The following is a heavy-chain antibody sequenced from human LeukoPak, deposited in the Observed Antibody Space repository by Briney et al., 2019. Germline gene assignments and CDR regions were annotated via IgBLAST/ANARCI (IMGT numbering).Heavy chain of an antibody. CDR2: DNGDGSTT. D-gene: IGHD2-15*01. CDR1: GFSLSGYW. V-gene: IGHV3-74*01. J-gene: IGHJ5*02. CDR3: ARDPRNVGLAP. Sequence: GGSLRLSCVASGFSLSGYWMYRVRQAPGKGLMYISRDNGDGSTTNYADVVKGRFTMSRDNVKNTLYLQMNSLRVEDTAVYYCARDPRNVGLAPWGQGTLVTVSS.